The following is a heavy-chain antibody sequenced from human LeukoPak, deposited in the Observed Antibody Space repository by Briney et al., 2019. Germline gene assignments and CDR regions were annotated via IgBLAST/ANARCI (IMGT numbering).Heavy chain of an antibody. Sequence: SETLSLTCAVYGGSFSGYYWSWIRQPPGKGLEWIGEINHSGSTNYNPSLKSRVTISGDASKNQFSLRLSSVTAADTAVYYCARASYSYDINGWVPFDYWGQGTLVTVSS. CDR1: GGSFSGYY. CDR3: ARASYSYDINGWVPFDY. J-gene: IGHJ4*02. V-gene: IGHV4-34*01. D-gene: IGHD3-22*01. CDR2: INHSGST.